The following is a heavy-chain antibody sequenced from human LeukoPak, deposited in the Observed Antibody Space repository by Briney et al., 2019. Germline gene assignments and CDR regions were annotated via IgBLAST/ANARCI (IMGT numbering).Heavy chain of an antibody. CDR1: GYSISSGYY. CDR2: IYHSGST. CDR3: AGGQQWLAFDY. V-gene: IGHV4-38-2*02. J-gene: IGHJ4*02. Sequence: PSETLSLTCTVSGYSISSGYYWGWIRQPPGKGLEWIGSIYHSGSTYYNPSLKSRVTISVDTSKNQFSLKLSSVTAADTAVYYCAGGQQWLAFDYWGQGTLVTVSS. D-gene: IGHD6-19*01.